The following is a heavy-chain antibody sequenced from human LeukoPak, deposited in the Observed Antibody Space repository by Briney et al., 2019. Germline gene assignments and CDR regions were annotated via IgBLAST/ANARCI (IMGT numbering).Heavy chain of an antibody. J-gene: IGHJ3*02. CDR2: INAGNGNS. CDR1: GYTFTSYA. Sequence: GASVKVSCKASGYTFTSYAIHWVRQAPGQRLEWMGWINAGNGNSKYSLEYQDRVTITRDTSASTAYMELSSLRSEDMAVYYCVRDGLDAFDIWGQGTMVTVSS. CDR3: VRDGLDAFDI. V-gene: IGHV1-3*03.